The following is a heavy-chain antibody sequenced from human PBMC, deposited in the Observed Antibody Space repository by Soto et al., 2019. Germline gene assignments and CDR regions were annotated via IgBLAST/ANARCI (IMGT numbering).Heavy chain of an antibody. CDR2: IIPIFGTA. D-gene: IGHD3-22*01. CDR3: ARGVVVVPAVIKRGYYDSSGYYPRNYYYGMDV. CDR1: GGTFSSYA. Sequence: SVKVSCKASGGTFSSYAISWVRQAPGQGLEWMGGIIPIFGTANYAQKFQGRVTITADKSTSTAYMELSSLRSEDTAVYYCARGVVVVPAVIKRGYYDSSGYYPRNYYYGMDVWGQGTTVTAP. V-gene: IGHV1-69*06. J-gene: IGHJ6*02.